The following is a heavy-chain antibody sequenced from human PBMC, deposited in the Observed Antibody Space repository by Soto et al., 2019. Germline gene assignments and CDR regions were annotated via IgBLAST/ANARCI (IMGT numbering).Heavy chain of an antibody. CDR3: ARVGKACSSSSTSCYYYYYYMDV. D-gene: IGHD2-2*01. CDR1: GFTFSDYY. V-gene: IGHV3-11*01. Sequence: GGSLRLSCAASGFTFSDYYMSWIRQAPGKGLEWVSYISSSGSTIYYADSVKGRFTISRDNAKNSLYLQMNSLRAEDTAVYYCARVGKACSSSSTSCYYYYYYMDVWGKGTTVTVSS. CDR2: ISSSGSTI. J-gene: IGHJ6*03.